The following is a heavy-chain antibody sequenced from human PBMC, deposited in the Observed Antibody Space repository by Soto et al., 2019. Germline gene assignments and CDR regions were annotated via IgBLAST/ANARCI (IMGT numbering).Heavy chain of an antibody. CDR2: TRNKASSYTT. CDR3: AREGSSSGPDYEY. CDR1: GFSFSDYY. D-gene: IGHD3-22*01. V-gene: IGHV3-72*01. Sequence: GGSLRLSCAASGFSFSDYYINWVRQAPGKGLEWVGRTRNKASSYTTDYAAFVKGRFTISRDDSKNLIYLQMNSLKTEDTAVYYCAREGSSSGPDYEYWGQGTLVTVS. J-gene: IGHJ4*02.